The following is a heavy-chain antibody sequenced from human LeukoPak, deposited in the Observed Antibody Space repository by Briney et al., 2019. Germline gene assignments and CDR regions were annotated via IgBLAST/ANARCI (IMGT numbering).Heavy chain of an antibody. CDR1: GFTFSSYA. J-gene: IGHJ4*02. CDR2: ISYDGSNK. Sequence: GGSLRLSCAASGFTFSSYAMHWVRQAPGKGLEWVAVISYDGSNKYYADSVKGRFTISRDNSKNTLYLQMNSLRAEDTAVYYCARDRYGDTDYWDQGTLVTVSS. CDR3: ARDRYGDTDY. V-gene: IGHV3-30-3*01. D-gene: IGHD4-17*01.